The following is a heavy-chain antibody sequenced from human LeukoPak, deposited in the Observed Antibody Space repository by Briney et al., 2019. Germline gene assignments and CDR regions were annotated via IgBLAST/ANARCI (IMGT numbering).Heavy chain of an antibody. CDR1: GFTFSSYS. CDR3: ARHLTVTKPFDY. D-gene: IGHD4-17*01. Sequence: GGSLGLSCAAPGFTFSSYSMNWVRQAPGKGLEWVSSISSSSSYIYYADSVKGRFTISRDNAKNSLYLQMNSLRAEDTAVYYCARHLTVTKPFDYWGQGTLVTVSS. J-gene: IGHJ4*02. CDR2: ISSSSSYI. V-gene: IGHV3-21*01.